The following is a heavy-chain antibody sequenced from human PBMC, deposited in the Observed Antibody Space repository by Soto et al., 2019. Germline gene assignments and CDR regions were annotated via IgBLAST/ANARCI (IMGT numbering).Heavy chain of an antibody. Sequence: GASVKVSCKASGYTFISYGISWVRQAPGQGLEWMGWISAYNGNTKYAQKLQGRVTMTRDTSTSTVYMELSSLRSEDTAVYYCARVYCSGGSCYSIDYWGQGTLVTVSS. CDR2: ISAYNGNT. CDR3: ARVYCSGGSCYSIDY. J-gene: IGHJ4*02. CDR1: GYTFISYG. D-gene: IGHD2-15*01. V-gene: IGHV1-18*01.